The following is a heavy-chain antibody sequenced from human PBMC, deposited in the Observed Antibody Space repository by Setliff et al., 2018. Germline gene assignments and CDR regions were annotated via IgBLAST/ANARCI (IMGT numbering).Heavy chain of an antibody. J-gene: IGHJ3*02. CDR1: GYSFTNYW. V-gene: IGHV5-51*01. CDR2: IYPGGSDT. CDR3: ARQAIFGSDAFDI. Sequence: GESLKISCKGSGYSFTNYWIGWVRQMPGKGLEWMGIIYPGGSDTRYSPSFQGQVTISADKSISTAYLQWSSLKASDTAMYYCARQAIFGSDAFDIWGQGTMVTVSS. D-gene: IGHD3-3*01.